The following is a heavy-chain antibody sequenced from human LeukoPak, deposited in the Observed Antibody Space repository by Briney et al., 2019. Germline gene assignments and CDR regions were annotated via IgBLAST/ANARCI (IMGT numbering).Heavy chain of an antibody. CDR2: VHHSGST. D-gene: IGHD3-10*01. Sequence: PSETLSLTCAVSDFSISSGYHWGWVRQPPGKGLEWIGAVHHSGSTYYNPSLKSRVTMSTATSKSQFSLKLSSVTAADTAVYYCARDRSYFIFDYWGQGTLVTVSS. CDR3: ARDRSYFIFDY. CDR1: DFSISSGYH. V-gene: IGHV4-38-2*02. J-gene: IGHJ4*02.